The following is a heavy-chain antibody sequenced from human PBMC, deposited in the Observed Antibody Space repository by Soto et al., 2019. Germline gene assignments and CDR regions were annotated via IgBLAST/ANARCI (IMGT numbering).Heavy chain of an antibody. CDR3: ARDRDSYGYSGYYYGMDV. CDR2: INPNSGGT. V-gene: IGHV1-2*04. D-gene: IGHD5-18*01. CDR1: GYTFTGYD. J-gene: IGHJ6*02. Sequence: VASVKVSCKASGYTFTGYDMHWVRQAPGQGLEWMGWINPNSGGTNYAQKFQGWVTMTRDTSISTAYMELSRLRSDDTAVYYCARDRDSYGYSGYYYGMDVWGQGTTVTVSS.